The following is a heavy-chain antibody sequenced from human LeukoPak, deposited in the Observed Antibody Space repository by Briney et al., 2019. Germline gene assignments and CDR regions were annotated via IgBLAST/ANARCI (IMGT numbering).Heavy chain of an antibody. CDR1: GYPISSGYY. V-gene: IGHV4-38-2*02. J-gene: IGHJ4*02. CDR3: ARKSSWYFDY. Sequence: TSSETLSLTCTVSGYPISSGYYWGWIRQPPGKGLEWIGSIYHSGSTYYNPSLKSRVTISVDTSKNQFSLKLSSVTAADTAVYYCARKSSWYFDYWGQGTLVTVSS. D-gene: IGHD6-13*01. CDR2: IYHSGST.